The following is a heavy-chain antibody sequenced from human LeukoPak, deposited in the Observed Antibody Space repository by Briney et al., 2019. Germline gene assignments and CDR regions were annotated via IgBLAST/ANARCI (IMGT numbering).Heavy chain of an antibody. D-gene: IGHD2-2*01. J-gene: IGHJ6*04. CDR2: IIPIFGTA. V-gene: IGHV1-69*13. CDR3: ARGQDIVVVPAANRVNYYYGMDV. Sequence: SVKVSCKASGGTFSSNAISWARQAPGQGLEWMGGIIPIFGTASYAQRFQGRVTITADESTSTAYKELSSLRSEDTAVYYCARGQDIVVVPAANRVNYYYGMDVWGRGTTVTVSS. CDR1: GGTFSSNA.